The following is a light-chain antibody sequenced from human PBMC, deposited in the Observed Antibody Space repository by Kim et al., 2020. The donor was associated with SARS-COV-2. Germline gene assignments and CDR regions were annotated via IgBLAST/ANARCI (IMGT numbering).Light chain of an antibody. J-gene: IGLJ2*01. CDR2: GNS. Sequence: VTIACTGSSSNIGAGYDVHWYQQLPGTAPKLLIYGNSNRPSGVPDRFSGSESGTSASLAITGLQAKDEADYYCQSYDSSLSGSVVFGGGTQLTVL. CDR3: QSYDSSLSGSVV. CDR1: SSNIGAGYD. V-gene: IGLV1-40*01.